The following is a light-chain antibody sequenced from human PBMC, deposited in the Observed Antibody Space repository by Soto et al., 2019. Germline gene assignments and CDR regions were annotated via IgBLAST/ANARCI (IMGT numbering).Light chain of an antibody. Sequence: QSVLTQPASVSGSPGQSITISCTGTSSDVGGSNFVSWYQQHPGKAPKLMIYEVSNRPSGVSSRFSGSKSGNTASLTISGLQAEDEADYYCTSYTSSSTLFGGGTKLTVL. CDR1: SSDVGGSNF. CDR3: TSYTSSSTL. V-gene: IGLV2-14*01. CDR2: EVS. J-gene: IGLJ2*01.